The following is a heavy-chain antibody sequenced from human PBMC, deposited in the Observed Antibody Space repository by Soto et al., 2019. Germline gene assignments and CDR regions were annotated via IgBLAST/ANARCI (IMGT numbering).Heavy chain of an antibody. D-gene: IGHD2-2*01. CDR2: MNPNSGNT. J-gene: IGHJ6*03. V-gene: IGHV1-8*01. CDR3: ARVQEGGVVPAAGPNYYYYYYMDV. Sequence: ASVKVSCKASGYTFTSYDINWVRQATGQGLEWMGWMNPNSGNTGYAQKFQGRVTMTRNTSISTAYMELSSLRSEDTAVYYCARVQEGGVVPAAGPNYYYYYYMDVWGKGTTVTVSS. CDR1: GYTFTSYD.